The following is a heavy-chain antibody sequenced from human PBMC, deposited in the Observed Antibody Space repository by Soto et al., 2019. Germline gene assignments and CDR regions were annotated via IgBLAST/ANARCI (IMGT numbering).Heavy chain of an antibody. Sequence: QVTLEESGPTRVKPTQTLTLTCTFSGFSLATSVVGVGWVRQPPGKALERLALIYWDDDKRYSPSLRSRLTVTKDTSRNQVVLTMTNMDTVDTATYYCAHRVGLQGNWNGGYFDFWGQGALVTVSS. CDR3: AHRVGLQGNWNGGYFDF. V-gene: IGHV2-5*02. CDR1: GFSLATSVVG. D-gene: IGHD1-1*01. CDR2: IYWDDDK. J-gene: IGHJ4*02.